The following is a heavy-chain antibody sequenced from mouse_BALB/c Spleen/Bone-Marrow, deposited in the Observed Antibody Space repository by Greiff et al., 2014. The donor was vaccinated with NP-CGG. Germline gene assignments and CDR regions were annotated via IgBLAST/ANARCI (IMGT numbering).Heavy chain of an antibody. Sequence: VQLQQSGAELVKPGASVKLSCTASGFNIKDTYMHWVKQRPEQGLEWIGRIDPANGNTKYDPKFQGKATITADTFSNTAYLQLSSLTPEDTAVYYCARYRLGTYFDYWGQGTTLTVSS. D-gene: IGHD1-2*01. CDR3: ARYRLGTYFDY. CDR2: IDPANGNT. CDR1: GFNIKDTY. J-gene: IGHJ2*01. V-gene: IGHV14-3*02.